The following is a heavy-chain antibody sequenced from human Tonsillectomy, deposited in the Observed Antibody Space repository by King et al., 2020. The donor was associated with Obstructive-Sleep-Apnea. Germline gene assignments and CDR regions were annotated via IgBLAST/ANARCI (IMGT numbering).Heavy chain of an antibody. D-gene: IGHD6-13*01. V-gene: IGHV4-30-4*07. Sequence: VQLLESGPGLVKPSQPLSLTCAVSGVSISSGGYSWSGIRQPPGKGLEWIGYKSVSHSYNPSPKSRVTIPVETAKNHFSLKLSSVTAADTASYYCARVMNSNKDLDYWGQGTLVTVSS. CDR2: KSVSH. CDR1: GVSISSGGYS. J-gene: IGHJ4*02. CDR3: ARVMNSNKDLDY.